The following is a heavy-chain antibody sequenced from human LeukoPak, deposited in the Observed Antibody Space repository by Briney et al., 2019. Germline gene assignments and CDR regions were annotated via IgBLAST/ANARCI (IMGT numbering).Heavy chain of an antibody. CDR1: GGTFSSYA. CDR2: IIPIFGTA. D-gene: IGHD2-21*01. CDR3: VAYCGGDCFGY. Sequence: SVKVSCKASGGTFSSYAISWVRQAPGQGLEWMGGIIPIFGTANYVQKFQGRVTITTDESTSTAYMELSSLRSEDTAVYYCVAYCGGDCFGYWGQGTLVTVSS. V-gene: IGHV1-69*05. J-gene: IGHJ4*02.